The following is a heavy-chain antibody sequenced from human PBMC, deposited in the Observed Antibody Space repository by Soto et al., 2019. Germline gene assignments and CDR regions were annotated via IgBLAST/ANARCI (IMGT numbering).Heavy chain of an antibody. J-gene: IGHJ4*02. Sequence: QVQLQQWGAGLLKPSETLSLTCAVYGGSFSGYYWSWIRQPPGKGLEWIGEINHSGSTNYNPSLKSRVTIAVDTSKNQFSLKLSSVTAADTAVYYCARGGSGSYRGRLDYWGQGTLVTVSS. V-gene: IGHV4-34*01. CDR1: GGSFSGYY. CDR2: INHSGST. CDR3: ARGGSGSYRGRLDY. D-gene: IGHD3-10*01.